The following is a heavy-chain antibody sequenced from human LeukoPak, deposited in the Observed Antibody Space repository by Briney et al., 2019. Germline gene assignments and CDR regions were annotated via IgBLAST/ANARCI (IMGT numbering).Heavy chain of an antibody. CDR3: ARDFCSSTSCYTFSWFDP. D-gene: IGHD2-2*02. Sequence: ASVKVSCKASGYTFTSYGISWVRQAPGQGLEWMGWISAYNGNTNYAQKPQGRVTMTTDTSTSTAYMELRSLRSDDTAVYYCARDFCSSTSCYTFSWFDPWGQGTLVTVSS. J-gene: IGHJ5*02. CDR2: ISAYNGNT. V-gene: IGHV1-18*01. CDR1: GYTFTSYG.